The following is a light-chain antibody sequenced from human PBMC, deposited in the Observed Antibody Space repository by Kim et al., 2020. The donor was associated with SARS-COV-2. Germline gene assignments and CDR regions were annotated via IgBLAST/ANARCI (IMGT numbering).Light chain of an antibody. CDR3: QQYDNGCS. Sequence: DIHMTQSPSALSASVGDRVTITCRASQSIYRWLAWYQQKPGKAPKLLIYDASSLESGVPSRFSGSGSGTEFTLTISSLQPDDFATYYCQQYDNGCSFGQGTKVDIK. CDR2: DAS. V-gene: IGKV1-5*01. J-gene: IGKJ1*01. CDR1: QSIYRW.